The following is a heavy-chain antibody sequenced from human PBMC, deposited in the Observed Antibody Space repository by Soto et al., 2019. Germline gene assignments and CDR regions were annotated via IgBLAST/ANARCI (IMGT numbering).Heavy chain of an antibody. CDR2: FNPNNGGT. J-gene: IGHJ4*02. CDR3: ARVYYASVPADY. CDR1: GYSFTGYY. V-gene: IGHV1-2*02. D-gene: IGHD2-2*01. Sequence: QVQLVQSGAEVKKPGASVKVSCKASGYSFTGYYIYWVRQAPGQGLEWLGWFNPNNGGTNYAQNFQGRVTMTGDASITTAYMELSRLTSDDTAVYYCARVYYASVPADYWGQGTLVTVSS.